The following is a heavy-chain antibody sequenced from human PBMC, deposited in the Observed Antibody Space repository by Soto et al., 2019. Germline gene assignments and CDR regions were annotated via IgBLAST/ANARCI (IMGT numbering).Heavy chain of an antibody. V-gene: IGHV3-23*01. Sequence: EVQLLEPGGGLVQPGGSLRLSCAASGFTFSSYAMSWVRQAPGKGLEWVSAISGTGGTTYYADSVKGRFTISRDNSRNTLNLQMNSLRAEDTAIYYCAKFFVETGGSSGWPWSFHFWGQGTLVTVSS. CDR3: AKFFVETGGSSGWPWSFHF. CDR2: ISGTGGTT. D-gene: IGHD6-25*01. J-gene: IGHJ4*02. CDR1: GFTFSSYA.